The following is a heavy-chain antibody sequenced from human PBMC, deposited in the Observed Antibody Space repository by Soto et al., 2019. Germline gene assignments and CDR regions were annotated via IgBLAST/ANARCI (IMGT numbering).Heavy chain of an antibody. CDR1: GFTFTSYD. CDR2: ISRNGADS. Sequence: GGSLRLSCVVSGFTFTSYDMTWVRQAPGKGLEWVSAISRNGADSYYADSVKGRFTISRDNSKNTLYLQMNSLRAEDTAVYYCAKHLNYYYDGSGYYFDYWGQGTLVTVSS. CDR3: AKHLNYYYDGSGYYFDY. J-gene: IGHJ4*02. D-gene: IGHD3-22*01. V-gene: IGHV3-23*01.